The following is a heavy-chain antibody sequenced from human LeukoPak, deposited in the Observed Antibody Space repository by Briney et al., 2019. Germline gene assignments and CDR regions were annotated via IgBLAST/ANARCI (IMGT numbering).Heavy chain of an antibody. CDR3: ARGKGPATVVTHFDY. CDR2: IWYDGSNK. D-gene: IGHD4-23*01. Sequence: PGGSLRHSCAASGFTFSSYGMHWVRQAPGKGLEWVAVIWYDGSNKYYADSVKGRFTISRDNSKNTLYLQMNSLRAEDTAVYYCARGKGPATVVTHFDYWGQGTLVTVSS. V-gene: IGHV3-33*01. CDR1: GFTFSSYG. J-gene: IGHJ4*02.